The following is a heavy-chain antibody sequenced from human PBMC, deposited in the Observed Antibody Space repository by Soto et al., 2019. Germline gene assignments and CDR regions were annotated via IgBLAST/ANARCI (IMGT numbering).Heavy chain of an antibody. CDR2: INPSGGST. J-gene: IGHJ4*02. V-gene: IGHV1-46*02. CDR3: ARADYYDSSGFYYDY. D-gene: IGHD3-22*01. Sequence: QVQLVQSGAEVKKPGASVKVSCKASGYIFNNHYIHWVRQAPGQGLEWMGIINPSGGSTNYLQKFQGRVTMTRDTSTSTVYMELSSLRSEDTAVYFCARADYYDSSGFYYDYWGQGTLVTVSS. CDR1: GYIFNNHY.